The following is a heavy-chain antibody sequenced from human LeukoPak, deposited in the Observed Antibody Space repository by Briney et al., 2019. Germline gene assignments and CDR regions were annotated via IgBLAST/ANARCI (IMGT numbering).Heavy chain of an antibody. CDR2: LSTSGTRGTT. J-gene: IGHJ3*02. V-gene: IGHV4-4*07. D-gene: IGHD3-16*01. CDR3: ARSWSGGVTAADI. CDR1: RXSMTNHY. Sequence: PSETLSLTCTVSRXSMTNHYWTWIRQPAGRGLEWIGRLSTSGTRGTTAYNPSLKSRVAMSLDTSKNQFSLKMASVTAADAAVYYCARSWSGGVTAADIWGQGTKVTVSS.